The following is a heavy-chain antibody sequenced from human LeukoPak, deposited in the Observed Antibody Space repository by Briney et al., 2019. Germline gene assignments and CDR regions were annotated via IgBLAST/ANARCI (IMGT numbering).Heavy chain of an antibody. D-gene: IGHD5/OR15-5a*01. J-gene: IGHJ6*03. CDR3: VRGGYVYPGLNYYYYMDV. V-gene: IGHV4-59*01. CDR1: GGSISSYY. CDR2: IYYSGST. Sequence: PSETLSLTCTVSGGSISSYYWSWIRQPPGKGLEWIGYIYYSGSTNYNPSLKSRVTISGDKSKNQFSLNLSSVTAADTAVYYCVRGGYVYPGLNYYYYMDVWGKGTTVTVSS.